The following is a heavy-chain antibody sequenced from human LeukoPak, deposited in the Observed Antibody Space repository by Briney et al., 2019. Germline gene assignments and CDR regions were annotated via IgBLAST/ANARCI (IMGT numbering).Heavy chain of an antibody. V-gene: IGHV4-59*01. CDR1: GGSISSYY. CDR2: IYYSGST. CDR3: ARYNWNAKKPAYYFDY. J-gene: IGHJ4*02. Sequence: SETLSLTCTVSGGSISSYYWSWIRQPPGKGLEWIGYIYYSGSTNYNPSLKSRVTISVDTSKNQFSLKLSSVTAADTAVYYCARYNWNAKKPAYYFDYWGQGTLVTVSS. D-gene: IGHD1-20*01.